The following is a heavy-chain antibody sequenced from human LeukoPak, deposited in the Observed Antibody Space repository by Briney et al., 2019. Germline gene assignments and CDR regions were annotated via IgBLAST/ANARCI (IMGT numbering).Heavy chain of an antibody. J-gene: IGHJ4*02. CDR3: ARGRYSLDY. CDR1: GGSFSGYY. Sequence: SETLSLTCAVYGGSFSGYYWSWIRQPPGKGLEWIGEINHSGSTNYNPSLKSRVTISVDTSKNQFSLKLSSVTAADAAVYYCARGRYSLDYWGQGTLVTVSS. CDR2: INHSGST. V-gene: IGHV4-34*01. D-gene: IGHD5-18*01.